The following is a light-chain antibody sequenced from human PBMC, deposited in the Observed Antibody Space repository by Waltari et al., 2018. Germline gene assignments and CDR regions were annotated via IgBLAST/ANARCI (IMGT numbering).Light chain of an antibody. V-gene: IGLV2-23*02. Sequence: QSALTQPASVSGSPGKSITVPCTDTIIDIGVYNSLSWYQQYPGKAPKLIIYDVSKRPSGVSNRFSGSKSGNTASLTISGLQAEDEADYYCCSYADEGNRSSFGGGTKLTVL. CDR3: CSYADEGNRSS. CDR1: IIDIGVYNS. CDR2: DVS. J-gene: IGLJ2*01.